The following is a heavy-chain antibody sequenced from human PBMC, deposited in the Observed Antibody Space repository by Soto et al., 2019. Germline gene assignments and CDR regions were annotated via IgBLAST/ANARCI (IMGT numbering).Heavy chain of an antibody. Sequence: PSETLSLTCTVSGGSMSSYYWIWIRQSAGKGLEWIGRIYISGSTNYNPSLNSRVTMSIDTSKNQFSLKLSSVTAADTAVYYCASALLDYGGYYFDQWGQGTLVTVSS. D-gene: IGHD4-17*01. V-gene: IGHV4-4*07. CDR2: IYISGST. J-gene: IGHJ4*02. CDR1: GGSMSSYY. CDR3: ASALLDYGGYYFDQ.